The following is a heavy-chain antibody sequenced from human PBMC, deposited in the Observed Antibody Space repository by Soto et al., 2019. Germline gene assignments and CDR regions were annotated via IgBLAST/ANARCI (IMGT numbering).Heavy chain of an antibody. Sequence: QVKLVQSGAEVRKPGASVKVSCEASGYPFIAFDINWVRQAAGQGLEWMGWMNPDSGDTAFARRFQDRITMTRTTSISTAYMGLSRLTSDDTAVYYCVRLPGGVATPGDDYWGQGTLVSVSS. J-gene: IGHJ4*02. CDR3: VRLPGGVATPGDDY. CDR2: MNPDSGDT. CDR1: GYPFIAFD. V-gene: IGHV1-8*01. D-gene: IGHD2-15*01.